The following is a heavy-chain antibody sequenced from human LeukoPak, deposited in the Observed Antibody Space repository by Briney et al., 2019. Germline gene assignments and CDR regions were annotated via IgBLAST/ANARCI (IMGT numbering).Heavy chain of an antibody. CDR2: TSSSGSTI. D-gene: IGHD2-2*01. Sequence: GGSLRLSCAASGFTFSSYEMDWVRQAPGKGLEWVLYTSSSGSTIYYADSVKGRFTISRDNAKNSLYLQMNSLRAEDTAVYYCARGVVPAANVDFGFDYWGQGTLVTVSS. V-gene: IGHV3-48*03. J-gene: IGHJ4*02. CDR3: ARGVVPAANVDFGFDY. CDR1: GFTFSSYE.